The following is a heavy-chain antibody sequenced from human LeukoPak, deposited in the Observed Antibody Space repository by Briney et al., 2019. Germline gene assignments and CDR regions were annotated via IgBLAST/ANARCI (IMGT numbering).Heavy chain of an antibody. CDR1: SFTFSTYA. CDR2: LTSSGETT. D-gene: IGHD3-10*01. J-gene: IGHJ3*02. CDR3: AREGRYYGSGSHRDGFDI. Sequence: GGSLRLSCKASSFTFSTYAMSWVRQAPGEGLEWVATLTSSGETTYYAASVKGRFTISRDISNNTLILHMNSLTAEDTAIYYCAREGRYYGSGSHRDGFDIWGQGTMVTVSS. V-gene: IGHV3-23*01.